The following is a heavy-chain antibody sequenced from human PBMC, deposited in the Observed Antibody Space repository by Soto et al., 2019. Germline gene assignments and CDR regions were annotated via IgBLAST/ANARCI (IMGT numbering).Heavy chain of an antibody. CDR2: LLSSGGST. V-gene: IGHV3-23*01. CDR1: EXSFSSYS. J-gene: IGHJ4*02. D-gene: IGHD3-22*01. Sequence: GSLRLSCAASEXSFSSYSMSWVRQAPGKGLELVSCLLSSGGSTYYADSVKGRFTISRDNSKNELYLQMNRLRAEDTAVYYCAKSPNWNFYDRGGYYVLVLDHWGQGSLVTVS. CDR3: AKSPNWNFYDRGGYYVLVLDH.